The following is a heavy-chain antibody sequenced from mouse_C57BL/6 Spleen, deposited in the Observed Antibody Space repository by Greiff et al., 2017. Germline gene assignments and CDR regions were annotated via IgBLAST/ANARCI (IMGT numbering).Heavy chain of an antibody. CDR2: IDPSDSYT. CDR3: ARRDYYGSSYGGYFDY. V-gene: IGHV1-69*01. D-gene: IGHD1-1*01. Sequence: QVQLQQPGAELVMPGASVKLSCKASGYTFTSYWMHWVKQRPGQGLEWIGEIDPSDSYTNYNQKFKGKSTLTVDNSSSTAYMQLSSLTSEDSAVYYGARRDYYGSSYGGYFDYWGQGTTLTVSS. J-gene: IGHJ2*01. CDR1: GYTFTSYW.